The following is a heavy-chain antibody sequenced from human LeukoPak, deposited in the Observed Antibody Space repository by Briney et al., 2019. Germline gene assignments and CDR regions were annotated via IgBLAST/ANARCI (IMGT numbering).Heavy chain of an antibody. CDR3: ARVGHYYDSSAYAFDI. V-gene: IGHV1-8*01. D-gene: IGHD3-22*01. CDR2: MNPNSGNT. CDR1: GYTFTSYD. Sequence: ASVKVSCKASGYTFTSYDINWVRQATGQGLEWMGWMNPNSGNTGYAQKFQGRVTMTRNTSISTAYMELSSLRSDDTAVYYCARVGHYYDSSAYAFDIWGQGTMVTVSS. J-gene: IGHJ3*02.